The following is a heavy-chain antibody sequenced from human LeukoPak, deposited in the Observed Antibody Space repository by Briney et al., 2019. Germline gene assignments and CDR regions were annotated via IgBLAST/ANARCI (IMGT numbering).Heavy chain of an antibody. D-gene: IGHD3-3*01. CDR1: GGTFSSYA. CDR2: IIPVFGTA. CDR3: ARVRFLEWLCAWFDP. Sequence: ASVKVSCKASGGTFSSYAISWVRQAPGQGLEWMGRIIPVFGTANYAQKFQGRVTITTDESTSTAYMELSSLRSEDTAVYYCARVRFLEWLCAWFDPWGQGTLVTVSS. V-gene: IGHV1-69*05. J-gene: IGHJ5*02.